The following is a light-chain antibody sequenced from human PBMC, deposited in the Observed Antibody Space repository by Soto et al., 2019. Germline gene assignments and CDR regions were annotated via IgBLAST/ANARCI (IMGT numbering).Light chain of an antibody. V-gene: IGLV2-8*01. Sequence: QSALTQPPSASGSPGQSVTISCTGTSSDVGGYNYVSWYQQQPGKAPKLMIYEVSKRPSGVPDRFSGSKSGNTASLTVSGLQAEDEADYYCSSYAGSNNWVFGGGTQLTVL. CDR1: SSDVGGYNY. CDR3: SSYAGSNNWV. CDR2: EVS. J-gene: IGLJ3*02.